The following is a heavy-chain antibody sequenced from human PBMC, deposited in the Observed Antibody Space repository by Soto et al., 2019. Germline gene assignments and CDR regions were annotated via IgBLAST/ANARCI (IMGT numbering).Heavy chain of an antibody. CDR3: AKTISGYFWARDS. J-gene: IGHJ4*02. D-gene: IGHD5-12*01. CDR1: GFTFSSYA. Sequence: EVQLSESGGGLVQPGGSLRLSCAASGFTFSSYAISWVRQAPGRGLEWVSGIGGSGDNTYYADSVRGRFTISRDNSRNTLYLQINSLRAEDTALYYCAKTISGYFWARDSWGRGTLVTVSS. V-gene: IGHV3-23*01. CDR2: IGGSGDNT.